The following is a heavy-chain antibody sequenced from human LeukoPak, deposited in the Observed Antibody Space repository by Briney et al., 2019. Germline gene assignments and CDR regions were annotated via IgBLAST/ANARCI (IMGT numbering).Heavy chain of an antibody. CDR3: ARHRIAAAEPIDY. Sequence: SETLSLTCTVSGGSISSYYWSWIRQPPGKGLEWIGYIYYSGSTNYNPSLKSRVTISVDTSKNQFSLKLSSVTAADTAVYYCARHRIAAAEPIDYWAREPWSPSPQ. V-gene: IGHV4-59*08. CDR2: IYYSGST. CDR1: GGSISSYY. D-gene: IGHD6-13*01. J-gene: IGHJ4*02.